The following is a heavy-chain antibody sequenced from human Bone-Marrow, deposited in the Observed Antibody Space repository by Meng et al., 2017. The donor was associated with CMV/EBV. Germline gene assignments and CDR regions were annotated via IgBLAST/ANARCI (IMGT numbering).Heavy chain of an antibody. CDR3: AKSGRSSKPYYFDF. CDR2: DWYDGSHK. Sequence: ASGLIFSNDGMNWVGQAPGKGLEWVAVDWYDGSHKYHADSVKGRFTISRDNSKNTLYLQMNSLRADDTAVYYCAKSGRSSKPYYFDFWGQGALVTVSS. D-gene: IGHD6-6*01. V-gene: IGHV3-33*06. CDR1: GLIFSNDG. J-gene: IGHJ4*02.